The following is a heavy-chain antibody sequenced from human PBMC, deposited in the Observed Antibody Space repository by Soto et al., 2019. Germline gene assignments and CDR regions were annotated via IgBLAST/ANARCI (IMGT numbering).Heavy chain of an antibody. V-gene: IGHV1-18*01. J-gene: IGHJ4*02. CDR3: AIADYGDDDY. D-gene: IGHD4-17*01. Sequence: QLQLVQSGPEAKKPGASVKVSCKASGYTFATSTISWLRQAPGQGPEWMGWIKEYSGNTNYAQKLQGRFTMTTDTSTSTAYMELRSLTPDDTAIYYCAIADYGDDDYWGQGTLVTVSS. CDR2: IKEYSGNT. CDR1: GYTFATST.